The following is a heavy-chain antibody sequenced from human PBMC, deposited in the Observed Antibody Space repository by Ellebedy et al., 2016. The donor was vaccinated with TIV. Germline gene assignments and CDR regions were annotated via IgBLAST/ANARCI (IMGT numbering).Heavy chain of an antibody. Sequence: GESLKISXAASGFTFSSYAMHWVRQAPGKGLEWVAVISYDGSNKYYADSVKGRFTISRDNAKNSLYLQMNSLRAEDTALYYCAKGAYYDILTGYSYFDYWGQGTLVTVSS. CDR1: GFTFSSYA. CDR2: ISYDGSNK. J-gene: IGHJ4*02. CDR3: AKGAYYDILTGYSYFDY. D-gene: IGHD3-9*01. V-gene: IGHV3-30-3*01.